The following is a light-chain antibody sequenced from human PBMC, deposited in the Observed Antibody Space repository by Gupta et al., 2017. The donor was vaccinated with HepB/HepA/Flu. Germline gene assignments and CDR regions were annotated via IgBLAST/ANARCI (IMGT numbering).Light chain of an antibody. J-gene: IGLJ2*01. CDR3: SSYAGSNNWVV. Sequence: QSALTQPPSASGSPGQSVTIPCTGTSSDVGGYNYVSWYQQHPGKAPNLMIYEVSKRPSGVPDRFSGSKSGNTASLTVSGLQAEDEADYYCSSYAGSNNWVVFGGGTKLTVL. CDR1: SSDVGGYNY. CDR2: EVS. V-gene: IGLV2-8*01.